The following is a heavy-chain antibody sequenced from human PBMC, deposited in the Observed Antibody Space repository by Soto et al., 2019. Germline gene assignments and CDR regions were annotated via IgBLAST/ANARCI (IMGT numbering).Heavy chain of an antibody. D-gene: IGHD3-16*02. CDR3: ARDPFMITCGGVIVPGYFDY. CDR1: GFTFSSYA. Sequence: QVQLVESGGGVVQPGRSLRLSCAASGFTFSSYAMHWVRQAPGKGLEWVAVISYDGSNKYYADSVKGRFTISRDNAKNTLYLQMNSLRAEDTAVYYCARDPFMITCGGVIVPGYFDYWGQGTLVTVSS. V-gene: IGHV3-30-3*01. J-gene: IGHJ4*02. CDR2: ISYDGSNK.